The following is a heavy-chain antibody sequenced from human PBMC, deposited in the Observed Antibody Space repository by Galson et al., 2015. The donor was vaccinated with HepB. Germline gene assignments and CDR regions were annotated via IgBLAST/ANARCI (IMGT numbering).Heavy chain of an antibody. CDR3: SRDPYYSSSWFFDY. CDR1: GGTFSSYA. J-gene: IGHJ4*02. CDR2: IIPILGIA. V-gene: IGHV1-69*04. D-gene: IGHD6-13*01. Sequence: SVKVSCKASGGTFSSYAISWVRQAPGQGLEWMGRIIPILGIANYAQKFQGRVTITADKSTSTAYMELSSLRSEDTAVYYCSRDPYYSSSWFFDYWGQGTLVTVSS.